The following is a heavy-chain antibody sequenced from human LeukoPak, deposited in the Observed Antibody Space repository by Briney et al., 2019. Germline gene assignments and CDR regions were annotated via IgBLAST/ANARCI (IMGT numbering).Heavy chain of an antibody. Sequence: SETLSLTCTVSGGSISSYYRSWIRQPPGKGLEWIGYIYYSGSTNYNPSLKSRVTISVDASKNQFSLKLSSVTAADTAVYYCAREEALYGMDVWGQGTRSPSP. J-gene: IGHJ6*02. CDR1: GGSISSYY. CDR2: IYYSGST. CDR3: AREEALYGMDV. V-gene: IGHV4-59*01.